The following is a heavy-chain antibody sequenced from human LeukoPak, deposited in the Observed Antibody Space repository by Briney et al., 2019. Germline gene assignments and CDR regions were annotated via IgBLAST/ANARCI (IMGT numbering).Heavy chain of an antibody. V-gene: IGHV1-69*13. CDR2: IIPIFGTA. CDR3: ARDYYDSSGYLHAFDY. J-gene: IGHJ4*02. D-gene: IGHD3-22*01. CDR1: GGTFSSYA. Sequence: GASVKVSCKASGGTFSSYAISWVRQAPGQGLEWMGGIIPIFGTANYAQKFQGRVTITADESTSTAYMELSSLRSEDTAVYYCARDYYDSSGYLHAFDYWGQGILVTVSS.